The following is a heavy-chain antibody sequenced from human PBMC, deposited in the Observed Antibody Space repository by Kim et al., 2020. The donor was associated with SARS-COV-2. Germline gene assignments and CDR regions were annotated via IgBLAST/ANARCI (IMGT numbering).Heavy chain of an antibody. D-gene: IGHD3-9*01. CDR2: INTNTGNP. Sequence: ASVKVSCKASGYTFTSYAMNWVRQAPGQGLEWMGWINTNTGNPTYAQGFTGRFVFSLDTSVSTAYLQISSLKAEDTAVYYCARDYYDILTGYYHSQYYFDYWGQGTLVTVSS. J-gene: IGHJ4*02. CDR1: GYTFTSYA. V-gene: IGHV7-4-1*02. CDR3: ARDYYDILTGYYHSQYYFDY.